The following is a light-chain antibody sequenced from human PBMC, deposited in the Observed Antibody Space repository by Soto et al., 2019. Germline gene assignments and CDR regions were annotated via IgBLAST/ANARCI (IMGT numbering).Light chain of an antibody. Sequence: EIVLTQSPATLSMSPGERASIFCRASQSVNNNFLAWYQQRPGQAPRLLVFGASSRAAGIPERFSGSGSGTDFALTVSRLEPEDFAVYYCQQYGSSPATFGQGTKVDIK. J-gene: IGKJ1*01. CDR2: GAS. CDR3: QQYGSSPAT. CDR1: QSVNNNF. V-gene: IGKV3-20*01.